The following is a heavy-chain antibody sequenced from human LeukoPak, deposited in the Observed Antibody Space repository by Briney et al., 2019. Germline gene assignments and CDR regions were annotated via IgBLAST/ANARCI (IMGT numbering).Heavy chain of an antibody. CDR1: GFIFNAYS. V-gene: IGHV3-21*01. J-gene: IGHJ6*02. CDR2: IIRSNRCI. CDR3: TRDRIVEMAKMYYYYYGMDV. D-gene: IGHD5-24*01. Sequence: PGGSLRLSCAASGFIFNAYSMNWVRQAQGQGLELVSSIIRSNRCIYYADSVKRRFTISRDNAKNSLYLQMNNLRAEDTAVYYCTRDRIVEMAKMYYYYYGMDVWGQGTTVTVSS.